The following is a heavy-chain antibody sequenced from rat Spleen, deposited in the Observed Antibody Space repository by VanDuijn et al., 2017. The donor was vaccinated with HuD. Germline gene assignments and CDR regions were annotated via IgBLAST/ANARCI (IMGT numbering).Heavy chain of an antibody. D-gene: IGHD1-1*01. CDR3: ARHGGYYSGDYVMDA. J-gene: IGHJ4*01. CDR2: IIYDDTT. Sequence: EVQLVESGGGLVQPGRSLKLSCAASGFTFSDYGMAWVRQAPKKGLEWVATIIYDDTTYYRDSVKGRFTISSTNAKSTLIPQLDGLRSEDTATNSCARHGGYYSGDYVMDAWGQGASVTVSS. V-gene: IGHV5-17*01. CDR1: GFTFSDYG.